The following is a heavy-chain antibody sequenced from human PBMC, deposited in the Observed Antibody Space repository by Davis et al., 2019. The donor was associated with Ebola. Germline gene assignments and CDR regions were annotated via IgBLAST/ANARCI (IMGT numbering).Heavy chain of an antibody. CDR1: GYTFTSYA. CDR3: AKAPCSGGSCYPSY. Sequence: ALVKVSCKASGYTFTSYAMHWARQAPGQRLEWMGWINAGNGNTKYSQKFQGRVTITRDTSASTAYMELSRLRSDDTAVYYCAKAPCSGGSCYPSYWGQGTLVTVSS. D-gene: IGHD2-15*01. V-gene: IGHV1-3*01. CDR2: INAGNGNT. J-gene: IGHJ4*02.